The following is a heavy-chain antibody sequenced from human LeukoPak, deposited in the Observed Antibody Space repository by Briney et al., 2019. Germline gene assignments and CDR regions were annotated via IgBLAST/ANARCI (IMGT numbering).Heavy chain of an antibody. CDR1: GFIFSTYS. D-gene: IGHD4-11*01. CDR2: ISSSSTNM. Sequence: PGGSLRLSCAASGFIFSTYSMNWVRQAPRKGLEWVSYISSSSTNMYYADSVKGRFTISRDNAKNSLYLQMNSLRDEDTAVHVCARGTTVNDYWGQGTLVTVSS. CDR3: ARGTTVNDY. J-gene: IGHJ4*02. V-gene: IGHV3-48*02.